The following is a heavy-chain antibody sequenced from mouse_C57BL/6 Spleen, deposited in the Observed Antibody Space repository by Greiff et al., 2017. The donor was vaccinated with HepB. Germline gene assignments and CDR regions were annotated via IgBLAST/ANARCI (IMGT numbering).Heavy chain of an antibody. CDR3: AIYYYGSSWDAMDY. D-gene: IGHD1-1*01. V-gene: IGHV2-2*01. CDR2: IWSGGST. CDR1: GFSLTSYG. Sequence: VKLMESGPGLVQPSQSLSITCTVSGFSLTSYGVHWVRQSPGKGLEWLGVIWSGGSTDYNAAFISRLSISKDNSKSQVFFKMNSLQADDTAIYYCAIYYYGSSWDAMDYWGQGTSVTVSS. J-gene: IGHJ4*01.